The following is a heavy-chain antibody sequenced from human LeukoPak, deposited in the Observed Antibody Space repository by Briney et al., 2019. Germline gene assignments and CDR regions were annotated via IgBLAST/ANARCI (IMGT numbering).Heavy chain of an antibody. Sequence: ASVKVSCKASGYTFTSYEISWVRQAPGQELEWMGWINPYNGNTNYAQSLQGRVTMTTDTSTSTAYMDLRSLRSDDTAVYYCARVAYSGSFSFDYWGQGSLVTVAS. CDR2: INPYNGNT. D-gene: IGHD1-26*01. CDR3: ARVAYSGSFSFDY. CDR1: GYTFTSYE. V-gene: IGHV1-18*01. J-gene: IGHJ4*02.